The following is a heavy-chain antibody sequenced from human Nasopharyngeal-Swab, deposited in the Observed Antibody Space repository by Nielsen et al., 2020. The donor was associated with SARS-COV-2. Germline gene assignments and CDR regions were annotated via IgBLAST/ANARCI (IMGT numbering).Heavy chain of an antibody. V-gene: IGHV3-23*01. Sequence: GGSLRPSCAASGFTFDNYAMSWVRQPPGRGLEWVSSISGSGSNTYYRDSVKGRFTISRDNSQNTWYLQMNSLRAEDTALYYCAKDGGGWYTSGWYYFDSWGQQILVTVSS. CDR3: AKDGGGWYTSGWYYFDS. CDR2: ISGSGSNT. D-gene: IGHD6-19*01. J-gene: IGHJ4*02. CDR1: GFTFDNYA.